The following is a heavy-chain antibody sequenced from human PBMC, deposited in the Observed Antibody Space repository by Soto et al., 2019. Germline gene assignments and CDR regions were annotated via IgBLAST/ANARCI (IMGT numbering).Heavy chain of an antibody. Sequence: QVQLVQSGAEVKKPGASVKVSCKASGYTFTSYDINWVRQATGQGLEWMGWMNPNSGNTGYAQKFQGRVNMTRNTSISTAYMELSSLRSEDTAVYYCARTRSVPAARRIAFDYWGQGTLVTVSS. V-gene: IGHV1-8*01. CDR1: GYTFTSYD. D-gene: IGHD2-2*01. CDR2: MNPNSGNT. CDR3: ARTRSVPAARRIAFDY. J-gene: IGHJ4*02.